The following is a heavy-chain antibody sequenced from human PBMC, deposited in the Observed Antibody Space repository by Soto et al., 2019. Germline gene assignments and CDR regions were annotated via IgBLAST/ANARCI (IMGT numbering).Heavy chain of an antibody. CDR3: ARGREYYDSSRGYYFDY. CDR2: IYYSGST. Sequence: QVQLQESGPGLVKPSETLSLTCTVSGGSISSYYWSWIRQPPGKGLEWSGYIYYSGSTNYNPSLKSRDTISVDTSKNQFSLKLSSVTAADTAVYYCARGREYYDSSRGYYFDYWGQGTLVTVSS. J-gene: IGHJ4*02. CDR1: GGSISSYY. V-gene: IGHV4-59*01. D-gene: IGHD3-22*01.